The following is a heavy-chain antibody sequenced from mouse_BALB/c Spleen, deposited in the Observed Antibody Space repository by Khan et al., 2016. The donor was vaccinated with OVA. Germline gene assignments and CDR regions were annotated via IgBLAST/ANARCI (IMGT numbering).Heavy chain of an antibody. Sequence: IQLVQSGPELVKPGASVKISCKTSGYTFTEYTLHWVKQSHGKSLEWIGVINPKNGVTSYNQKFTGKATLTVVKSSSTGYLEFRSLTSDDSAVYYGARDAARYWGQGTSVTVS. J-gene: IGHJ4*01. CDR1: GYTFTEYT. V-gene: IGHV1-18*01. CDR3: ARDAARY. CDR2: INPKNGVT. D-gene: IGHD3-1*01.